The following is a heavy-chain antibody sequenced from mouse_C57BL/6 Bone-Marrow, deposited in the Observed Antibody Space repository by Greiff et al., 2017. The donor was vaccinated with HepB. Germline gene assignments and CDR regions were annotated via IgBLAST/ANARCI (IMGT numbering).Heavy chain of an antibody. V-gene: IGHV4-1*01. Sequence: AGGGVDFSRYWMSWVRRAPGKGLEWIGEINPDSSTINYAPSLKDKFIISRDNAKNTLYLQMSKVRSEDTALYYCARATREGYFDVWGTGTTVTVSS. CDR2: INPDSSTI. J-gene: IGHJ1*03. CDR3: ARATREGYFDV. D-gene: IGHD1-1*01. CDR1: GVDFSRYW.